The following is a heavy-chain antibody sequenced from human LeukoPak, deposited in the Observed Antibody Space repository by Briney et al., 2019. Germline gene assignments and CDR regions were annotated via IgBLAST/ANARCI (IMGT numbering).Heavy chain of an antibody. CDR1: GYSFTSYW. V-gene: IGHV5-51*01. CDR3: ARALVGAATLSY. Sequence: GESLKISCKGSGYSFTSYWIAWVRQMPGKGLEWMGIIYPGDSDTTYSPSFQGQVTFSADKSISTAYLQWSSLKASDTAIYYCARALVGAATLSYWGQGTLVTVSS. D-gene: IGHD1-26*01. J-gene: IGHJ4*02. CDR2: IYPGDSDT.